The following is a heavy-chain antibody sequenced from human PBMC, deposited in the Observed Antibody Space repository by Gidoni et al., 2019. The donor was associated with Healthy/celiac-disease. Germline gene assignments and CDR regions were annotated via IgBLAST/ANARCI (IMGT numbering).Heavy chain of an antibody. V-gene: IGHV4-59*01. CDR1: GGAISSYY. J-gene: IGHJ3*02. D-gene: IGHD3-3*01. Sequence: QVQLQESGPGLAKPAETLSLTGTGAGGAISSYYWSWIRQPPGKGLEWIGYLYYRGSTNYNPSLKSRVTLSVDTSKNLFSLRLSSVTAADTPVYYCARIYQPRITIFGVDLGAFDIWGQGTMVTVSS. CDR2: LYYRGST. CDR3: ARIYQPRITIFGVDLGAFDI.